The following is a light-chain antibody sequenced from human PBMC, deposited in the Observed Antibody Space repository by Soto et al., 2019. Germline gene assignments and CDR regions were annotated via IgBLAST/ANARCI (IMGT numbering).Light chain of an antibody. CDR1: SSNIGSDF. CDR2: RNN. Sequence: QSVLTQQPSASATPGQRVTISCSGRSSNIGSDFVFWYQQLPGTAPKLLIYRNNQRPSGVPDRFSGSKSGTSASLAISGLRSEDEADYYCAAWDHSLSGWMIGGGTKVTVL. CDR3: AAWDHSLSGWM. J-gene: IGLJ3*02. V-gene: IGLV1-47*01.